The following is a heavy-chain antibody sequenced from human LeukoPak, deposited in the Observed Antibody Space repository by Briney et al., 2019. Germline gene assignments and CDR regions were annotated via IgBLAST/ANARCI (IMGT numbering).Heavy chain of an antibody. CDR1: GGSISSGSYY. CDR2: IYTSGNT. CDR3: AREMGTTGTTHSDAFDI. Sequence: SETLSLTCTVSGGSISSGSYYWSWIRQPAGKGLEWMGRIYTSGNTNYNPSLKSRVTISVDTSKNQFSLKLNSVTASDTAVYYCAREMGTTGTTHSDAFDIWGQGTMVTVSS. D-gene: IGHD1-1*01. J-gene: IGHJ3*02. V-gene: IGHV4-61*02.